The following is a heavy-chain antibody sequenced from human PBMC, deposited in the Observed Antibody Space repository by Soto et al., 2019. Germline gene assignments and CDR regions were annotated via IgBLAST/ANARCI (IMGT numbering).Heavy chain of an antibody. J-gene: IGHJ4*02. CDR3: AKDWGYYGSGSYFDY. CDR1: GFTFSSYA. V-gene: IGHV3-23*01. Sequence: GGSLRLSCAASGFTFSSYAMSWVRQAPGKGLEWVSAISGSGGSTYYADSVKGRFTISRDNSKNTLYLQMNSLRAEDTAVYYCAKDWGYYGSGSYFDYWGQGTLVTVSS. CDR2: ISGSGGST. D-gene: IGHD3-10*01.